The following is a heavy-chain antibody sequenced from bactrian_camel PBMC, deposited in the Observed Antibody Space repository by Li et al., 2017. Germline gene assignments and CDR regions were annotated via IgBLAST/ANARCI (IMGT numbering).Heavy chain of an antibody. Sequence: HVQLVESGGGSVQAGGSLRLSCTASGVSTSCMAWFREAPGKEREGVTTIDSDGSTLYADSVKGRFTISKDNAKNTVYLQMNRLKSEDTALYYCVTRAGGASDLRGQGTQVTVS. J-gene: IGHJ4*01. CDR1: GVSTSC. D-gene: IGHD2*01. CDR2: IDSDGST. V-gene: IGHV3S53*01. CDR3: VTRAGGASDL.